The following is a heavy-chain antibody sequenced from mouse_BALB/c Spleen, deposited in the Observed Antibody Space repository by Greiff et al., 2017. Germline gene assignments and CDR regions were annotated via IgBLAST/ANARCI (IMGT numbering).Heavy chain of an antibody. Sequence: VQRVESGPGLVQPSQSLSITCTVSGFSLTSYGVHWVRQSPGKGLEWLGVIWSGGSTDYNAAFISRLSISKDNSKSQVFFKMNSLQANDTAIYYCARDAYYGIYYAMDYWGQGTSVTVSS. D-gene: IGHD2-10*01. V-gene: IGHV2-2*02. J-gene: IGHJ4*01. CDR1: GFSLTSYG. CDR3: ARDAYYGIYYAMDY. CDR2: IWSGGST.